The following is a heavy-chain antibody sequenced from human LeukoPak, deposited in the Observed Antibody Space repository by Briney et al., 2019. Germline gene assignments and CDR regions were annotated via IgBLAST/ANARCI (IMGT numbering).Heavy chain of an antibody. V-gene: IGHV4-4*09. CDR2: IYTSGST. CDR1: GGSISSYY. Sequence: PSETLSLTCAVSGGSISSYYWSWIRQPPGKGLEWIGYIYTSGSTNYNPALKSRVTISVDTSKNQFSLKLSSVTAADTAVYYCAGSSYSSSPPEAHFDYWGQGTLVTVSS. CDR3: AGSSYSSSPPEAHFDY. D-gene: IGHD6-6*01. J-gene: IGHJ4*02.